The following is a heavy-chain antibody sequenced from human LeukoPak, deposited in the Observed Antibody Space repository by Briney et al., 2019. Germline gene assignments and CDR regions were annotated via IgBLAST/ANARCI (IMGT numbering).Heavy chain of an antibody. CDR1: GGSISSSY. V-gene: IGHV4-59*08. CDR2: IYYTGST. Sequence: SETLSLTCTVSGGSISSSYWSWIRQHPGKGLEWIGYIYYTGSTNYNPSLKSRVTISADTSKNHFSLKLSSVTAADTAVYYCTRTRGGIQDYWGQGTLVTVSS. D-gene: IGHD5-18*01. J-gene: IGHJ4*02. CDR3: TRTRGGIQDY.